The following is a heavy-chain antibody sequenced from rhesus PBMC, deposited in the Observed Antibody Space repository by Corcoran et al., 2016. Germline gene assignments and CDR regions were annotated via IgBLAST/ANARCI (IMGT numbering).Heavy chain of an antibody. V-gene: IGHV4-80*01. Sequence: QVQLQESGPGLVKPSETLSLTCAVSGGSFSSYWWSWIRQPPGKGLEWIGAINGNSGSPNYNPPLKVRVTISKAASKNQFSWKLSSVTAADTAVYYCARYTDYGSSSLLGYWGQGVLVTVSS. CDR2: INGNSGSP. D-gene: IGHD4-29*01. J-gene: IGHJ4*01. CDR3: ARYTDYGSSSLLGY. CDR1: GGSFSSYW.